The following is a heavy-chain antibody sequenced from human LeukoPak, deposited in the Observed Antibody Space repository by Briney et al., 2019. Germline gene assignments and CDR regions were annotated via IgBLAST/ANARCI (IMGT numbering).Heavy chain of an antibody. CDR2: INHSGST. D-gene: IGHD1-26*01. V-gene: IGHV4-34*01. Sequence: PSETLSLTCAVYGGSFSGYYWSWIRQPPGKGLEWIGEINHSGSTNYNPSLKSRVTISVATSKNQCSLKLSSVTAADTAVYYCARGGGSYGTRWRNLKNWFDPWGQGTLVTVSS. J-gene: IGHJ5*02. CDR3: ARGGGSYGTRWRNLKNWFDP. CDR1: GGSFSGYY.